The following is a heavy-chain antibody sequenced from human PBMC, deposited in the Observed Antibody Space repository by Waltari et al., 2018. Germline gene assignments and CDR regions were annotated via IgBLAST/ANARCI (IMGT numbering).Heavy chain of an antibody. J-gene: IGHJ4*02. Sequence: QVQLVQSGAEVKKPGASVKVSCKVSGYTLTELSMHWVRQAPGQGLEWMGGIIPIFGTANYAQKFQGRVTITADESTSTAYMELSSLRSEDTAVYYCARVPQLSRNYFDYWGQGTLVTVSS. V-gene: IGHV1-69*13. CDR2: IIPIFGTA. D-gene: IGHD2-2*01. CDR1: GYTLTELS. CDR3: ARVPQLSRNYFDY.